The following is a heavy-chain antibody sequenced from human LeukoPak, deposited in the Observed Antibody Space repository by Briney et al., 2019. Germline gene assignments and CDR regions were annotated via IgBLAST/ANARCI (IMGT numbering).Heavy chain of an antibody. Sequence: SETLSLTCTVSGGSISSYYWSWLRQPPGKGLEWIGYIYYSGSTNYNPSLKSRVTISVDTSKNQFSLKPSSVTAADTAVYYCAREYYYDSSGYYFFDYWGQGTLVTVSS. CDR3: AREYYYDSSGYYFFDY. D-gene: IGHD3-22*01. CDR2: IYYSGST. V-gene: IGHV4-59*01. J-gene: IGHJ4*02. CDR1: GGSISSYY.